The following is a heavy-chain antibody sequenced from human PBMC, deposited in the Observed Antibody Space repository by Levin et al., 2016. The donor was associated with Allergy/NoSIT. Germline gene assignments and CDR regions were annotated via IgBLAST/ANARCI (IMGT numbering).Heavy chain of an antibody. CDR1: GYSISHGYY. D-gene: IGHD3-22*01. Sequence: SETLSLTCAVSGYSISHGYYWGWIRQPPGKGLEWIGTIYYSGSTYYNASLKGRVTISVDTFKNQFSLKLTSVTAADTAVYYCASGGGGSYLVAYFDHWGQGTLVTVSS. CDR3: ASGGGGSYLVAYFDH. V-gene: IGHV4-38-2*01. J-gene: IGHJ4*02. CDR2: IYYSGST.